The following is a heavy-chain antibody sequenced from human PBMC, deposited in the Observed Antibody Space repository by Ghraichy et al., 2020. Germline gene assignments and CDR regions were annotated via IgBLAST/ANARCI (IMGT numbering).Heavy chain of an antibody. CDR2: IGAYNRNT. D-gene: IGHD3-16*01. CDR3: AKDGGGGGLSDN. CDR1: GHTFSTYG. J-gene: IGHJ4*02. V-gene: IGHV1-18*01. Sequence: ASVKVSCKDSGHTFSTYGISWVRQAPGQGLEWMGWIGAYNRNTNYAQKFQGRVTMTTDTSTTTAYMELRSLTSDDTAVYYCAKDGGGGGLSDNWGQGTLVTVSS.